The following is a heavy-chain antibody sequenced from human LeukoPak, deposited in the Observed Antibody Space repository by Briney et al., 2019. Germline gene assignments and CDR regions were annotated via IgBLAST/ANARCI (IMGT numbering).Heavy chain of an antibody. J-gene: IGHJ3*02. CDR3: ARESYSSGWYFAFDI. CDR2: ISSSGSTI. CDR1: GFTFSDYY. Sequence: PGGSLRLSCAASGFTFSDYYMSWIRQAPGKGLEWVSYISSSGSTIYYADSVKGRFTISRDNAKNSLYLQVNSLRAEDTAVYYCARESYSSGWYFAFDIWGQGTMVTVSS. D-gene: IGHD6-19*01. V-gene: IGHV3-11*01.